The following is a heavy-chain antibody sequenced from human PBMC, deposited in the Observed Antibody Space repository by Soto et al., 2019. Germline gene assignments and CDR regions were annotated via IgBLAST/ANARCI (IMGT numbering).Heavy chain of an antibody. D-gene: IGHD5-18*01. CDR1: DASISSYY. V-gene: IGHV4-59*08. CDR3: ASRYGSCFDY. CDR2: IYYSGST. J-gene: IGHJ4*02. Sequence: PSETLSLTCAVSDASISSYYWSWFPQPPGKGLEWIGYIYYSGSTTYTPSLKSRVTISVATSKNQFSLKLSSVTAADTAVYYCASRYGSCFDYWGQGTLVTVSS.